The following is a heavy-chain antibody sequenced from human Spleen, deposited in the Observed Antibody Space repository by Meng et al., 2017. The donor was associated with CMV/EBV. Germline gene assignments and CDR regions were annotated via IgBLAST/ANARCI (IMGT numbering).Heavy chain of an antibody. V-gene: IGHV3-66*02. J-gene: IGHJ4*02. Sequence: GGSLRLSCAASGFTFSDYYMSWIRQAPGKGLEWVSVIYSGGRTFYAESVKGRFTISRDNSKNTLYLQMDSLRHEDTAFYHCVKEGIRDEWPRDFDYWGQGLLVTVSS. CDR3: VKEGIRDEWPRDFDY. CDR1: GFTFSDYY. D-gene: IGHD2-21*01. CDR2: IYSGGRT.